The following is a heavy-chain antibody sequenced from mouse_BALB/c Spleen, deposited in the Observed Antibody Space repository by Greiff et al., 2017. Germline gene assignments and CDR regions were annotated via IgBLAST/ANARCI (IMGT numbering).Heavy chain of an antibody. V-gene: IGHV5-12-1*01. Sequence: EVQGVESGGGLVKPGGSLKLSCAASGFAFSSYDMSWVRQTPEKRLEWVAYISSGGGSTYYPDTVKGRFTISRDNAKNTLYLQMSSLKSEDTAMYYCARHKSDYDYFDYWGQGTTLTVSS. CDR3: ARHKSDYDYFDY. D-gene: IGHD2-4*01. J-gene: IGHJ2*01. CDR2: ISSGGGST. CDR1: GFAFSSYD.